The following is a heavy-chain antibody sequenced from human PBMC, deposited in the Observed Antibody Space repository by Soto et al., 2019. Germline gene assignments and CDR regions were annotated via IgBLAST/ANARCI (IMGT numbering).Heavy chain of an antibody. J-gene: IGHJ4*02. CDR2: ISAYNGNT. CDR3: ARDKAPQYYDFWSGYPTRDY. CDR1: GYTFTSYG. Sequence: ASVKVSCKASGYTFTSYGISWVRQAPGQGLEWMGWISAYNGNTNYAQKLQGRVTMTTDTSTSTAYMELRSLRSDDTAVYYCARDKAPQYYDFWSGYPTRDYWGQGTLVTVS. D-gene: IGHD3-3*01. V-gene: IGHV1-18*01.